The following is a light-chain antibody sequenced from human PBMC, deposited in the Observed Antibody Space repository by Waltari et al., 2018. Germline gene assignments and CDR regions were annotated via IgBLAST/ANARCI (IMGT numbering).Light chain of an antibody. Sequence: ETVMTQSPATLSVSPGERVSLSCRASQSVGSNLASYQQRPGQAPRLLIYGASTRATGIPARFSGSGSGTEFTLTISSLQSEDFAVYYCQQYTYWPPGTFGQGTKVEIK. CDR1: QSVGSN. V-gene: IGKV3-15*01. CDR3: QQYTYWPPGT. J-gene: IGKJ1*01. CDR2: GAS.